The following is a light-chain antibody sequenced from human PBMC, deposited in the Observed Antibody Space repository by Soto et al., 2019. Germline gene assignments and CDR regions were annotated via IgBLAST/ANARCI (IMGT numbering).Light chain of an antibody. J-gene: IGKJ4*01. V-gene: IGKV2-28*01. CDR3: LQSLHTPLT. CDR1: QSLLHSRGYSY. CDR2: LGS. Sequence: DIVMIQSPLSLPVTPGEPASISCRSSQSLLHSRGYSYLDWYLQKPGQSPQLLINLGSNRASGVPDRFSGSGSGTNFTLKISRVEAEDVGVYYCLQSLHTPLTFGGGTPVEIK.